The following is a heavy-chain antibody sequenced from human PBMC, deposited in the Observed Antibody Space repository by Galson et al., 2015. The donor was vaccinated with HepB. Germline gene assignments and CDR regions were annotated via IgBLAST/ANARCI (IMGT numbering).Heavy chain of an antibody. D-gene: IGHD3-10*01. Sequence: SLRLSCAASGFTFSDSSMYWVRQASGKGLEWVGRIRSKAKSYATGYAASVNGRFTISRDDSKNTAYLRMNSLKTEDTAVYYCRGVISKEVFDIWGQGTMVTVSS. CDR2: IRSKAKSYAT. V-gene: IGHV3-73*01. CDR3: RGVISKEVFDI. J-gene: IGHJ3*02. CDR1: GFTFSDSS.